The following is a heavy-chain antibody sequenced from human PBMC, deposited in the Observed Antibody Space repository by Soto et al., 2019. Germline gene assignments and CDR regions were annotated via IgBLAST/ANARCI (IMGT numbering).Heavy chain of an antibody. D-gene: IGHD4-17*01. CDR3: ARELYGGNSGGFDY. CDR2: IYYSGST. CDR1: GGSISSSSYY. V-gene: IGHV4-39*07. Sequence: SETLSLTCTVSGGSISSSSYYWGWIRQPPGKGLEWIGSIYYSGSTYYNPSLKSRVTISVDTSKNQFSLKLSSVTAADTAVYYCARELYGGNSGGFDYWGQGTLVTVSS. J-gene: IGHJ4*02.